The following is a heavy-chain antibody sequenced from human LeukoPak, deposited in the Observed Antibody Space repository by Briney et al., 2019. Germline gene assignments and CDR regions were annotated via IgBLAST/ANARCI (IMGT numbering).Heavy chain of an antibody. D-gene: IGHD3-16*01. CDR2: IYYSGST. V-gene: IGHV4-59*01. CDR3: ARGGLVSSFDP. J-gene: IGHJ5*02. Sequence: SETLSLTCTVSGSSMNNLYWSWIRQPPGKGLEWIGYIYYSGSTDYNPSLKSRVTISIDTSKNQFSLKLSSVTAADTAVYYCARGGLVSSFDPWGQGTLVTVSP. CDR1: GSSMNNLY.